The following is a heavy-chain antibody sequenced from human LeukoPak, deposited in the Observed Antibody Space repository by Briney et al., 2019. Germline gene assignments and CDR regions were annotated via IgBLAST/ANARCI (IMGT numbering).Heavy chain of an antibody. CDR3: AKGLEPYNGDSWHAFDI. CDR2: ISGTGGRT. V-gene: IGHV3-23*01. D-gene: IGHD4-17*01. Sequence: GGSLRLSCAASGFTFSSYAMNWVRQAPGKGLEWVSVISGTGGRTYYADSVKGRFTISRDNSKNTLYLQMNSLRPEDTAVYYCAKGLEPYNGDSWHAFDIWGQGTMVTVSS. CDR1: GFTFSSYA. J-gene: IGHJ3*02.